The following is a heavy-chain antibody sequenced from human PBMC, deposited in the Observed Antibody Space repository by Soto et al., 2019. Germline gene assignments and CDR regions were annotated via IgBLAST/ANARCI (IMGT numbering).Heavy chain of an antibody. CDR2: IKSKSDGGTT. CDR3: TAYRILAAGRNYY. CDR1: GFTFSNAW. Sequence: GGSLRLSCAASGFTFSNAWMSWVRQTPGKGLEWVGRIKSKSDGGTTDYTAPVKGRLTISRDDSKNTLYLQMNSLKTEDTAVYYCTAYRILAAGRNYYWGQGTLVTVSS. V-gene: IGHV3-15*01. D-gene: IGHD6-13*01. J-gene: IGHJ4*02.